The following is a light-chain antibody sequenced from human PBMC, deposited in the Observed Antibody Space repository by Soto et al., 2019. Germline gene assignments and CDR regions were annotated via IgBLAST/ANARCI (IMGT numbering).Light chain of an antibody. CDR1: MRDVGAYNL. CDR3: SSYTSKSSLI. Sequence: QSALTQPASVSGSPGQLITISCAGTMRDVGAYNLVSWYQQHPGRAPQLIIYEVRNRPSGISFRFSGSKSGNTASLTISGLQAEDEADYYCSSYTSKSSLIFGGGTKLTVL. V-gene: IGLV2-14*01. J-gene: IGLJ2*01. CDR2: EVR.